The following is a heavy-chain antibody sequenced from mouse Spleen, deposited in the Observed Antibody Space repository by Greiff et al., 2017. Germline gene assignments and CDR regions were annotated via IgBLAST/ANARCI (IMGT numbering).Heavy chain of an antibody. CDR1: GFTFSSYA. D-gene: IGHD2-14*01. CDR2: ISSGGSYT. CDR3: ARNRYEGYFDY. Sequence: DVHLVESGGGLVKPGGSLKLSCAASGFTFSSYAMSWVRQTPEKRLEWVATISSGGSYTYYPDSVKGRFTISRDNAKNTLYLRMSSLRSEDTAMYYCARNRYEGYFDYWGQGTTLTVSS. V-gene: IGHV5-9-3*01. J-gene: IGHJ2*01.